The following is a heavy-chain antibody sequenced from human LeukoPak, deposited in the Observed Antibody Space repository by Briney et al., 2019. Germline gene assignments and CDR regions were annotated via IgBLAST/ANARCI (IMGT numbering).Heavy chain of an antibody. V-gene: IGHV4-61*01. J-gene: IGHJ4*02. D-gene: IGHD3-10*01. Sequence: SETLPLTCTVSGDSVSSGSYYWSWIRQPPGKGLEWIGYIYYSGSTNYNPSLKSRVTISVDTSKNQFSLKLSSVTAADTAVYYCARERRGSGSYPFDYWGQGTLVTVSS. CDR3: ARERRGSGSYPFDY. CDR1: GDSVSSGSYY. CDR2: IYYSGST.